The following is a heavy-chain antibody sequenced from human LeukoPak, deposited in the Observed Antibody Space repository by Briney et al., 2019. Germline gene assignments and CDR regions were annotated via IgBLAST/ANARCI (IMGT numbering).Heavy chain of an antibody. CDR3: ARDPRTPKRWLQLNPAFDI. Sequence: ASVKVSCKASGYTFTGYYMHWVRQAPGQGLEWMGWINPNSGGTNYAQKFQSRVTMTRDTSISTAYMELSRLRSDDTAVYYCARDPRTPKRWLQLNPAFDIWGQGTMVTVSS. CDR1: GYTFTGYY. D-gene: IGHD5-24*01. V-gene: IGHV1-2*02. CDR2: INPNSGGT. J-gene: IGHJ3*02.